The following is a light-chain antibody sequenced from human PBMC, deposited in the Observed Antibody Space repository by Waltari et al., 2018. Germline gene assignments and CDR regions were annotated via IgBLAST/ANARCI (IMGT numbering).Light chain of an antibody. V-gene: IGLV2-14*01. Sequence: QSALTQPASVSGSPGQSITISCSGTDSDVGAYDFVSWYQQPPGKAPHLLIYEVSNRPAGISNRFSASKSGNTASLTSSGLQAEDEADYYCSSYTTSSAPGVFGTGTRVTVL. CDR2: EVS. J-gene: IGLJ1*01. CDR3: SSYTTSSAPGV. CDR1: DSDVGAYDF.